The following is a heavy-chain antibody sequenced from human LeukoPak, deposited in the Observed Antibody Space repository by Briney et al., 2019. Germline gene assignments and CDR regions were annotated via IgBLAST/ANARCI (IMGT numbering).Heavy chain of an antibody. CDR1: GFTVSSNY. CDR3: AREPPSQGITGTTVY. Sequence: PGGSLRLSCAASGFTVSSNYMSWVRQAPGKGLEWVSVIYSGGSTYYADSVKGRFTISRDNSKNTLYLQMDSLGAEDTAVYYCAREPPSQGITGTTVYWGQGTLVTVSS. D-gene: IGHD1-7*01. V-gene: IGHV3-66*02. CDR2: IYSGGST. J-gene: IGHJ4*02.